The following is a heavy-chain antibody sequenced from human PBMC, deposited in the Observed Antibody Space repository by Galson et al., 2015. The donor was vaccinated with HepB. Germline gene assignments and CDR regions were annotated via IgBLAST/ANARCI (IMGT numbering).Heavy chain of an antibody. D-gene: IGHD3-3*02. CDR3: TRLHFLRHAEFDL. Sequence: SETLSLTCTVSGGSISGYYWSWIRQSPGKGLEWMGYIYSSGSTNYNPSLRGQITMSVDTSTNQLSLKLISVTAADTAVYYCTRLHFLRHAEFDLWGRGTLVTVSS. J-gene: IGHJ2*01. CDR1: GGSISGYY. CDR2: IYSSGST. V-gene: IGHV4-4*09.